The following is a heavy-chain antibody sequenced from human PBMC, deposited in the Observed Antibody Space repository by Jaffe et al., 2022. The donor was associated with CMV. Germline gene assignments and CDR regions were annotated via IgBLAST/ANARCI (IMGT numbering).Heavy chain of an antibody. Sequence: EVQLLESGGGLVQPGGSLRLSCAASGFTFSSYAMSWVRQAPGKGLEWVSAISGSGGSTYYADSVKGRFTISRDNSKNTLYLQMNSLRAEDTAVYYCAKVPGSVAVAGITQDLFFDYWGQGTLVTVSS. CDR2: ISGSGGST. J-gene: IGHJ4*02. CDR3: AKVPGSVAVAGITQDLFFDY. D-gene: IGHD6-19*01. V-gene: IGHV3-23*01. CDR1: GFTFSSYA.